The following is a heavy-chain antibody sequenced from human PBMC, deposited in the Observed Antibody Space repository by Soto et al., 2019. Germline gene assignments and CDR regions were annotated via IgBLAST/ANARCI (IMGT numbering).Heavy chain of an antibody. CDR1: GGSISSYY. Sequence: TLSLTCTVSGGSISSYYWSWIRQPPGKGLEWIGYIYYSGSTSYNPSLKSRVTISVDTSKNQFSLKLSSVTAADTAVYYCARVQGSSQRYYYYGMDVWGQGTTVTVSS. CDR3: ARVQGSSQRYYYYGMDV. J-gene: IGHJ6*02. CDR2: IYYSGST. V-gene: IGHV4-59*01. D-gene: IGHD6-13*01.